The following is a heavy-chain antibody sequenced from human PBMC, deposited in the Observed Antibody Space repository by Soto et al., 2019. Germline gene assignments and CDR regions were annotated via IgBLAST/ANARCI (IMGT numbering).Heavy chain of an antibody. Sequence: HPGGSLRLSCAASGFTFDDYAMHWVRQAPGKGLEWVSGISWNSGSIGYADSVKGRFTISRDNAKNSLYLQMNSLRAEDTALYYCAKLSYYGDYFNYYYYYMDVWGKGTTVTVSS. CDR1: GFTFDDYA. J-gene: IGHJ6*03. D-gene: IGHD4-17*01. V-gene: IGHV3-9*01. CDR2: ISWNSGSI. CDR3: AKLSYYGDYFNYYYYYMDV.